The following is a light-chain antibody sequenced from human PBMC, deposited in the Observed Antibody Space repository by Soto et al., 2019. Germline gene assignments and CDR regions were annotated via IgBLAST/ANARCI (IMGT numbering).Light chain of an antibody. CDR2: AAS. Sequence: EIVMTQSPATLSVSPRERATLACRASQSISSNLAWYQQRPGQAPRLLIYAASTRATGIPVRFSGSGSGTEFTLTISSLQSEDFAVYYCQQHNNWQWTFGQGTRLEIK. CDR3: QQHNNWQWT. V-gene: IGKV3-15*01. CDR1: QSISSN. J-gene: IGKJ1*01.